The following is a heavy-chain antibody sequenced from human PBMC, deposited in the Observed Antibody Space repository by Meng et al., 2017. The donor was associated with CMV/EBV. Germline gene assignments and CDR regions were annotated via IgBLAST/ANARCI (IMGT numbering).Heavy chain of an antibody. CDR1: GFTFSSYE. CDR2: ISSSGSTI. D-gene: IGHD3-3*01. V-gene: IGHV3-48*03. J-gene: IGHJ4*02. CDR3: ARDPDYDFWSGYSPLDY. Sequence: LSLTCAASGFTFSSYEMNWVRQAPGKGLEWVSYISSSGSTIYYADSVKGRFTISRDNAKNSLYLQMNSLRAEDTAVYYCARDPDYDFWSGYSPLDYWGQGTLVTVSS.